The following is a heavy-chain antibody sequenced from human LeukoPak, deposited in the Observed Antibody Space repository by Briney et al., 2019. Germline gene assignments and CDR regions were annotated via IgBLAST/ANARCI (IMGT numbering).Heavy chain of an antibody. CDR1: GGTFSSYA. CDR3: ARDPTPPYYGMDV. Sequence: GASVKVSCKASGGTFSSYAISWVRQAPGQGLEWMGGIIPIFGIANYAQKFQGRVTITADKSTSTAYMELSSLRSEDTAVYYCARDPTPPYYGMDVWGQGTTVTVSS. V-gene: IGHV1-69*10. J-gene: IGHJ6*02. CDR2: IIPIFGIA.